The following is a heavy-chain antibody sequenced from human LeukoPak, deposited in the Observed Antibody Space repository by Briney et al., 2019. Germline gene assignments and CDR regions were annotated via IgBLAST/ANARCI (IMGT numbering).Heavy chain of an antibody. CDR2: VSGYTANT. CDR1: GYTFTTYG. V-gene: IGHV1-18*01. Sequence: ASVKVSCKTSGYTFTTYGVSWVRQAPGQGLEWMGWVSGYTANTNYAERFQGRVTMTTDTSTSTVYPELTSLRSDDTAVYYCARGEVSASLYYFDFWGQGTLVTVS. D-gene: IGHD2-2*01. J-gene: IGHJ4*02. CDR3: ARGEVSASLYYFDF.